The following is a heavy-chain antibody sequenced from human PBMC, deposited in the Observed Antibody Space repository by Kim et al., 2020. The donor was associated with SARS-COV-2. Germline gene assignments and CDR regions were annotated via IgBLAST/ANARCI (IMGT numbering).Heavy chain of an antibody. Sequence: SQTLSLTCVISGDFVSSNAVIWNWVRQSPSRGLEWLGRTYYRSTWTRNYAVSVESRIVVNAETPMNRFSLQLDSVTHDDTAFYYCARARHHQGFDYWSQG. CDR1: GDFVSSNAVI. J-gene: IGHJ4*02. CDR3: ARARHHQGFDY. CDR2: TYYRSTWTR. V-gene: IGHV6-1*01.